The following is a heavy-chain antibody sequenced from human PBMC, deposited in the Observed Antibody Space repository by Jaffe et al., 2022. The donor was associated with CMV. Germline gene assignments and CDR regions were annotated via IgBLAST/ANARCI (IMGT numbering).Heavy chain of an antibody. CDR2: INHSGST. CDR3: ARGACGGSCYAFRGYYYYYGMDV. Sequence: QVQLQQWGAGLLKPSETLSLTCAVYGGSFSGYYWSWIRQPPGKGLEWIGEINHSGSTNYNPSLKSRVTISVDTSKNQFSLKLSSVTAADTAVYYCARGACGGSCYAFRGYYYYYGMDVWGQGTTVTVSS. D-gene: IGHD2-15*01. J-gene: IGHJ6*02. CDR1: GGSFSGYY. V-gene: IGHV4-34*01.